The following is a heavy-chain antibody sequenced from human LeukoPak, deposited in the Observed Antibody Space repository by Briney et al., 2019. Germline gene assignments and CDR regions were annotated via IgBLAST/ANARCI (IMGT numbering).Heavy chain of an antibody. CDR1: GGSFSGYY. CDR2: INHSGST. CDR3: ARVRGGPSDY. D-gene: IGHD3-10*01. V-gene: IGHV4-34*01. J-gene: IGHJ4*02. Sequence: SETLSLTCAVYGGSFSGYYWNWIRQPPGKGLEWIGEINHSGSTNYNLSLKSRVTISVDTSKNQFSLKLSSVTAADTAVYYCARVRGGPSDYWGQGTLVTVSS.